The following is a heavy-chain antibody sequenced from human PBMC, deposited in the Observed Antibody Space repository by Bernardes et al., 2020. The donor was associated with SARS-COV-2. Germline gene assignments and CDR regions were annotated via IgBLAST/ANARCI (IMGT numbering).Heavy chain of an antibody. V-gene: IGHV1-69*02. D-gene: IGHD2-21*01. CDR3: ARAEYCGADCYTNWFDP. CDR1: GGTFNSYS. CDR2: IIPILGIT. J-gene: IGHJ5*02. Sequence: SVKVSCRPSGGTFNSYSISWVRQAPGQGLEWMGRIIPILGITNYAQNFQGRVTITADKSTNTAYMELGSLRSEDTAIYYCARAEYCGADCYTNWFDPWGQGTLVTVSS.